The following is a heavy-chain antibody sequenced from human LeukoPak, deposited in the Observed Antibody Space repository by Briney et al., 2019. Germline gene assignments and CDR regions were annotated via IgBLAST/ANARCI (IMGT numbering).Heavy chain of an antibody. CDR1: GFTFSTYG. CDR3: ARVGLIGDYVDY. CDR2: ISSSSSYT. D-gene: IGHD4-17*01. V-gene: IGHV3-21*05. Sequence: GGSLRLSCAASGFTFSTYGMHWVRQAPGKGLEWVSYISSSSSYTNYADSVKGRFTISRDNAKNSLYLQMNSLRAEDTAVYYCARVGLIGDYVDYWGQGTLVTVSS. J-gene: IGHJ4*02.